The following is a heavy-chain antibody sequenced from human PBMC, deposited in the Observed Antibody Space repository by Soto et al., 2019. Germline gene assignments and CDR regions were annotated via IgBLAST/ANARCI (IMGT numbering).Heavy chain of an antibody. CDR2: ISYDGSNK. J-gene: IGHJ1*01. CDR3: AKEADYAEYFQH. V-gene: IGHV3-30*18. CDR1: GFTFSSYG. Sequence: GGSLRLSCAASGFTFSSYGMHWVRQAPGKGLEWVAVISYDGSNKYYADSVKGRFTISRDNSKNTLYLQMNSLRAEDTAVYYCAKEADYAEYFQHWGQGTLVSVSS. D-gene: IGHD5-12*01.